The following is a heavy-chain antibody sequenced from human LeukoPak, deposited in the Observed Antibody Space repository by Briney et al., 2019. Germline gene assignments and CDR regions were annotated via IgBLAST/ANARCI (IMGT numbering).Heavy chain of an antibody. CDR1: GFTFSSYG. CDR3: ATSLHYYDSSGPGAFDI. D-gene: IGHD3-22*01. J-gene: IGHJ3*02. Sequence: PGGSLRLSCAASGFTFSSYGMHWVRQAPGKGLEWVAVIPYDGSNKYYADSVKGRFTTSRDNSKNTLYLQMNSLRAEDTAVYYCATSLHYYDSSGPGAFDIWGQGTMVTVSS. CDR2: IPYDGSNK. V-gene: IGHV3-30*03.